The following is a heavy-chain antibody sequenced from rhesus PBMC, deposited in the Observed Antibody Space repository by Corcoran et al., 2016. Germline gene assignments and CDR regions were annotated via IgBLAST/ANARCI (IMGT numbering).Heavy chain of an antibody. CDR1: GGSISSNY. CDR2: IYGGSGTP. J-gene: IGHJ4*01. V-gene: IGHV4-147*01. D-gene: IGHD3-16*01. CDR3: ARDQPNYRGCDY. Sequence: QVQLQESGPGLVKPSETLSLTCAVSGGSISSNYWNWIRQSPGKGLDWIGYIYGGSGTPSYNPSLKSRVTMSTDTSKNQLYLKLSSVTAADTAVYYCARDQPNYRGCDYWGQGVLVTVSS.